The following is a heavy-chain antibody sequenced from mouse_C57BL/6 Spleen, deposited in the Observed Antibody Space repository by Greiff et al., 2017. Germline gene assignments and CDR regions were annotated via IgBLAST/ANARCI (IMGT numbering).Heavy chain of an antibody. V-gene: IGHV1-55*01. CDR3: ARYDGYRYAMDY. CDR2: IYPGSGST. Sequence: QVQLQQPGAELVKPGASVKMSCRASGYTFTSYWITWVKQRPGQGLEWIGDIYPGSGSTNYNEKFKSKATLTVDTSSSTAYMQLSSLTSEDSAVYYCARYDGYRYAMDYWGQGTSVTVSS. CDR1: GYTFTSYW. J-gene: IGHJ4*01. D-gene: IGHD2-3*01.